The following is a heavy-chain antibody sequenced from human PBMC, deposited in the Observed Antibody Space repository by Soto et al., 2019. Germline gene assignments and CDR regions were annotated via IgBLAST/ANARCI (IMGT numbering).Heavy chain of an antibody. Sequence: PSETLSLTGTVSGGSISSDYWSWIRQPPGKGLEWIGYIYDSGSTNYNPSLKSRVTISVDTSKNQFSLKLTSVTAADTAVYYCAAPPRYWGQGTLVTVSS. CDR1: GGSISSDY. CDR2: IYDSGST. CDR3: AAPPRY. D-gene: IGHD6-6*01. J-gene: IGHJ4*02. V-gene: IGHV4-59*01.